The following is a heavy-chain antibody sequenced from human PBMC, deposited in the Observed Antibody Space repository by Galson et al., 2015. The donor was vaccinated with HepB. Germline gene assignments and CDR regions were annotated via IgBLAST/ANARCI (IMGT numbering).Heavy chain of an antibody. J-gene: IGHJ6*03. Sequence: LRLSCAASGFTFSDYYMSWIRQAPGKGLEWVSYISSSGSTIYYADSVKGRFTISRDNAKNSLYLQMNSLRAEDTAVYYCARGYSNSYYYYYYYMDVWGKGTTVTVSS. CDR2: ISSSGSTI. V-gene: IGHV3-11*01. CDR3: ARGYSNSYYYYYYYMDV. D-gene: IGHD4-11*01. CDR1: GFTFSDYY.